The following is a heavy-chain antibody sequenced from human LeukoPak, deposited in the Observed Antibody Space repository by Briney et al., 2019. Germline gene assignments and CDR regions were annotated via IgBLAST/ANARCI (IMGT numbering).Heavy chain of an antibody. CDR3: ARRWAVVGGNWFDP. Sequence: GESLKISCKGSGYSFTSYWIGWVRQMPGKGLEWMGIIYPGDSYSIYSPSFQGQVTMSVDNSISTAYLQWSSLKASDTATYYCARRWAVVGGNWFDPWGQGTLVTVSS. CDR2: IYPGDSYS. J-gene: IGHJ5*02. D-gene: IGHD1-26*01. V-gene: IGHV5-51*01. CDR1: GYSFTSYW.